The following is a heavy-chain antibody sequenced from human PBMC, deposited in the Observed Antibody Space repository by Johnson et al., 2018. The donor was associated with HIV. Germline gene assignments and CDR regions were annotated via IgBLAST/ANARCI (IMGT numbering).Heavy chain of an antibody. CDR3: ARVSTMIVVARNDAFDI. D-gene: IGHD3-22*01. V-gene: IGHV3-20*04. J-gene: IGHJ3*02. CDR2: INWNGGSR. Sequence: VQLVESGGGVVRPGGSLRLSCEAYGFTFDDYGMSWVRQGPGKGLEWVSGINWNGGSRDYADSVKGRFTISRDNGKNSLYLQMNSLRAEDTALYYCARVSTMIVVARNDAFDIWGQGTMVTVSS. CDR1: GFTFDDYG.